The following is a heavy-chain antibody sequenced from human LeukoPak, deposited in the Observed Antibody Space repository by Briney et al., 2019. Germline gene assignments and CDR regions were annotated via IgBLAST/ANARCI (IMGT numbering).Heavy chain of an antibody. CDR1: GGSISSYY. Sequence: SETLSLTCTVSGGSISSYYWRWIRQPPGKGLEWLGYIYYSGSTNYNPSLKSRVTISVDTSKNQFSLKLSSVTAADTAVYYCASRDYYDSSGFDYWGQGTLVTVSS. CDR3: ASRDYYDSSGFDY. V-gene: IGHV4-59*01. CDR2: IYYSGST. D-gene: IGHD3-22*01. J-gene: IGHJ4*02.